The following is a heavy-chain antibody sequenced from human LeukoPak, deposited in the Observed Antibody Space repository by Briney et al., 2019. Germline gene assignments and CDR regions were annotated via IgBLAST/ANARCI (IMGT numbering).Heavy chain of an antibody. D-gene: IGHD2-15*01. CDR3: ARDSKYRYCSGGSCPNGFDP. V-gene: IGHV3-11*01. J-gene: IGHJ5*02. CDR1: GFTFSDYY. CDR2: ISSSGSTI. Sequence: GGSLRLSCAASGFTFSDYYISWTRQAPGKGLEWVSYISSSGSTIYYADSVKGRFTISRDNAKNSLYLQMNSLRAEDTAVYYCARDSKYRYCSGGSCPNGFDPWGQGTLVTVSS.